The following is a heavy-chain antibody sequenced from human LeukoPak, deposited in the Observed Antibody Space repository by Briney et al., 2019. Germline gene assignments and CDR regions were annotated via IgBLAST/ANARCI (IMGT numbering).Heavy chain of an antibody. CDR3: AKGGYCSGDNCPPLYNWFDP. J-gene: IGHJ5*02. D-gene: IGHD2-15*01. CDR1: GFTLSSYA. Sequence: GGSLRLSCATSGFTLSSYAMSWVRQAPGKGLEWVSGISVSGGSTYYGDSVKGRVTIFRDNSKNTLYLQMNSLRAEDTAVYYCAKGGYCSGDNCPPLYNWFDPWGRGTLVTVSS. V-gene: IGHV3-23*01. CDR2: ISVSGGST.